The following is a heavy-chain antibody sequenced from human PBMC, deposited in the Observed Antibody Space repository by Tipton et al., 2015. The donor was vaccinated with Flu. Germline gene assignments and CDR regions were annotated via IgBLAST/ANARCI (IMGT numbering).Heavy chain of an antibody. J-gene: IGHJ2*01. Sequence: TLSLTCTVSGGSISNDYWSWIRQPPGKGLEWIGYIYHTGNFNYNPSLQSRVTMSVDTSRNQFSLSLTSVTAADAAIYYCARSGSYHHYYFDLWGRGTLVSVSS. D-gene: IGHD1-26*01. CDR3: ARSGSYHHYYFDL. CDR2: IYHTGNF. CDR1: GGSISNDY. V-gene: IGHV4-59*12.